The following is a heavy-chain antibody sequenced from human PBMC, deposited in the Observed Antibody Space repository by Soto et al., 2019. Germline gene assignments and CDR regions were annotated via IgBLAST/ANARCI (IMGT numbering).Heavy chain of an antibody. CDR2: IGGSGANT. CDR1: GFTFNMYA. Sequence: LRLSCAASGFTFNMYAMSWVRQAPGKGLEWVSGIGGSGANTFYADFVKGRFTISRDNSKNTLYLQMDSLRAEDTAIYYCARTITGYFWAGAYWGQGTLVTVSS. V-gene: IGHV3-23*01. CDR3: ARTITGYFWAGAY. J-gene: IGHJ4*02. D-gene: IGHD1-1*01.